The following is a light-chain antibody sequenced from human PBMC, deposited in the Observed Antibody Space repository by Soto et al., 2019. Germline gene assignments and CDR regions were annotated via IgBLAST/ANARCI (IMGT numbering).Light chain of an antibody. CDR1: QSISSY. CDR3: QQSYSTPLT. J-gene: IGKJ4*01. Sequence: DIQMSQSPSSLSASVGDRVTITCRPSQSISSYLNWYHQKPGKTPKLLIYAASSLQSEIPSRFSGSGSGTDFALTISSLQPEDFATYYCQQSYSTPLTFGGGTKVDIK. CDR2: AAS. V-gene: IGKV1-39*01.